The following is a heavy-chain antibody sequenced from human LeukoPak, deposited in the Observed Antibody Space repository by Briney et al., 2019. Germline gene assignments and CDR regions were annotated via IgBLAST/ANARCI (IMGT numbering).Heavy chain of an antibody. CDR1: GFTFDDYA. V-gene: IGHV3-9*01. J-gene: IGHJ4*02. CDR3: AKDMADY. Sequence: GGSLRLPCAAPGFTFDDYAMHWVRQAPGKGLEWVSGISWNSGSIGYADSVKGRFTISRDNAKNSLYLQMNSLRAEDTALYYCAKDMADYWGQGTLVTVSS. CDR2: ISWNSGSI.